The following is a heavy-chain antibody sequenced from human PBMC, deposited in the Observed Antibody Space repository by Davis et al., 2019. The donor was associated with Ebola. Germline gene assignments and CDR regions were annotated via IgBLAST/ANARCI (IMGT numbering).Heavy chain of an antibody. V-gene: IGHV3-33*01. D-gene: IGHD1-26*01. CDR1: GFTFSSYG. J-gene: IGHJ3*02. Sequence: GESLKISCAASGFTFSSYGMHWVRQAPGKGLEWVAVIWYDGSNKYYADSVKGRFTISRDNSKNTLYLQMNSLRAEDTAVYYCARVSGSYLDAFDIWGQGTMVTVSS. CDR3: ARVSGSYLDAFDI. CDR2: IWYDGSNK.